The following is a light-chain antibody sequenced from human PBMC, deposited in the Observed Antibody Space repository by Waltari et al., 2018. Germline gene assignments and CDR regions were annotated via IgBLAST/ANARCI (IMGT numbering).Light chain of an antibody. J-gene: IGLJ3*02. CDR2: DVT. CDR1: SSDVGGYNY. Sequence: QSALTQPRSVSGSPGQSVTISCTGTSSDVGGYNYVSWYQHHPGKAPKLIIYDVTKRPSVVPDRFSASKSDNTASLTISGLQAEDEADYYCCSYAGSITFWVFGGGTKLTVL. V-gene: IGLV2-11*01. CDR3: CSYAGSITFWV.